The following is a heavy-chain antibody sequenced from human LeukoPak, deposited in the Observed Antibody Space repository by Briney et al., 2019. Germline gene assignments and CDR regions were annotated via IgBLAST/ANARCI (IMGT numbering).Heavy chain of an antibody. D-gene: IGHD3-10*01. CDR1: GYTFTSYG. J-gene: IGHJ4*02. Sequence: ASGKVSCKASGYTFTSYGISWVRQAPGQGLEWMGWISAYNGNTNYAQKLQGRVTMTTDTSTSTAYMELRSLRSDDTAVYYCARGGDYYGSGSYYNAHYFDYWGQGTLVTVSS. V-gene: IGHV1-18*01. CDR3: ARGGDYYGSGSYYNAHYFDY. CDR2: ISAYNGNT.